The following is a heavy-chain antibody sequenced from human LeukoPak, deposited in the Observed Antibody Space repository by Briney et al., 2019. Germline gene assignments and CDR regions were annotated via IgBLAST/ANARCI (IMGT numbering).Heavy chain of an antibody. CDR1: GFTFSSYA. J-gene: IGHJ4*02. Sequence: GRSLRLSCAASGFTFSSYAMHWVRQAPGKGLEWVANIKQDGSEKYYVDSVKGRFTISRDNAKNSLYLQMNSLRAEDTAVYYCARDSSSMSVRGPPNDYWGQGTLVTVSS. V-gene: IGHV3-7*01. CDR3: ARDSSSMSVRGPPNDY. D-gene: IGHD3-10*01. CDR2: IKQDGSEK.